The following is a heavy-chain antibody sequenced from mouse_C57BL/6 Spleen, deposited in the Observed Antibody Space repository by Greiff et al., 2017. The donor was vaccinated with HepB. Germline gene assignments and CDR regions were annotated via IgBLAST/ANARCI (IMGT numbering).Heavy chain of an antibody. V-gene: IGHV1-26*01. CDR3: ARANGYYFDY. CDR2: INPNNGGT. D-gene: IGHD2-2*01. CDR1: GYTFTDYY. J-gene: IGHJ2*01. Sequence: EVQLQQSGPELVKPGASVKISCKASGYTFTDYYMNWVKQSHGKSLEWIGDINPNNGGTSYNQKFKGKATLTVDKSSSTAYMELRSLTSEDSAVYYCARANGYYFDYWGQSTTLTVSS.